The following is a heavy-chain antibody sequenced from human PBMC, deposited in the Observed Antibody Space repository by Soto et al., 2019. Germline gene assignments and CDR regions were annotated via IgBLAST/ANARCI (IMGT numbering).Heavy chain of an antibody. Sequence: EVQLLESGGGLVQPGGSLRLSCAASGFTFSSYAMHWVRQAPGKGLEWVSGISWNSGSIGYADSVKGRFTISRDNAKNSLYLQMNSLRAEDTALYYCAKLVGSGSFPFDYWGQGTLVTVSS. CDR1: GFTFSSYA. CDR3: AKLVGSGSFPFDY. D-gene: IGHD3-10*01. CDR2: ISWNSGSI. J-gene: IGHJ4*02. V-gene: IGHV3-9*01.